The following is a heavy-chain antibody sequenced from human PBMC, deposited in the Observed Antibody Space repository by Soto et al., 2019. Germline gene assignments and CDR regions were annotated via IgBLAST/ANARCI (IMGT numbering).Heavy chain of an antibody. CDR1: GDSVTLYY. D-gene: IGHD3-16*01. J-gene: IGHJ4*02. CDR3: ARAIDDYYFDS. V-gene: IGHV4-4*07. CDR2: LYSTSST. Sequence: PSETLSLTCAVSGDSVTLYYWSWIRQPAGKGLEWIGHLYSTSSTNYNPSLKSRVTMSVDTSKKQFSLKLSSVTAADTAVYYCARAIDDYYFDSWGQGTLVTVS.